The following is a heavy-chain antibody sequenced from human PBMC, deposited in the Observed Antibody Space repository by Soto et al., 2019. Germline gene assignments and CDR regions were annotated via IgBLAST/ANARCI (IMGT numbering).Heavy chain of an antibody. V-gene: IGHV1-69*09. CDR1: GGTFVRHV. J-gene: IGHJ4*02. D-gene: IGHD2-2*01. CDR3: ATPACAATWRSPSHNLDH. CDR2: INPLSGIS. Sequence: QVQLVQSGAEVKKPESSVKVSCKTSGGTFVRHVISWVRQAPGQGPEWMGKINPLSGISNYAQKFQDRVTFTADTDSSTAYMELSSLISDDTAVYYCATPACAATWRSPSHNLDHWGQGTLVTVSS.